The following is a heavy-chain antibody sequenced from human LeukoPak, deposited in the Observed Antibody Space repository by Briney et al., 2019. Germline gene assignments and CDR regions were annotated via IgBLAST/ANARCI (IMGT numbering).Heavy chain of an antibody. V-gene: IGHV3-48*03. CDR1: GFTFSYYE. Sequence: PGGSLRLSCAAPGFTFSYYEMNWVRQAPGKGLEWVSYISNSGATIYYADSVKGRFTISRDNAKSSLFLQMISLRAEDTGVYYCARATFSSSGHSYWGQGTLVTVSS. CDR3: ARATFSSSGHSY. J-gene: IGHJ4*02. CDR2: ISNSGATI. D-gene: IGHD6-13*01.